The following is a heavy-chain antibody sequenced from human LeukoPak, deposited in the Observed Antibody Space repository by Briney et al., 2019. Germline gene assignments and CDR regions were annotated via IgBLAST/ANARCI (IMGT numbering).Heavy chain of an antibody. D-gene: IGHD2-8*01. J-gene: IGHJ5*02. CDR3: AREVYAGNWFDP. CDR2: ISGNGDST. CDR1: GFTFSTCA. V-gene: IGHV3-64*01. Sequence: GGSLRLSCAASGFTFSTCAMHWVRQAPGKGLEYVAAISGNGDSTYYANSVKGRFTISRNNSKNTLYLQMGSLRPEDMAVYYCAREVYAGNWFDPWGQGTLVTVSS.